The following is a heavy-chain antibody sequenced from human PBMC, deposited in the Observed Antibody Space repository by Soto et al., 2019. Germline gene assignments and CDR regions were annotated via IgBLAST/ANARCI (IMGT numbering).Heavy chain of an antibody. Sequence: GGSLRLFCAASGFTFSSFSMNWVSQAPGKGLEWVSSISSSSSYIYYADSVKGRFTISRDNAKNSLYLQMNTLRAEDTAVYYCARRLGYCSSTSCLYYMDVWGKGTTVTVSS. D-gene: IGHD2-2*03. CDR2: ISSSSSYI. CDR1: GFTFSSFS. CDR3: ARRLGYCSSTSCLYYMDV. V-gene: IGHV3-21*01. J-gene: IGHJ6*03.